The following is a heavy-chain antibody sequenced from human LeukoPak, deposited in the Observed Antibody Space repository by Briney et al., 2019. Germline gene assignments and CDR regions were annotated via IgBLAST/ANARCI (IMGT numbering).Heavy chain of an antibody. CDR2: ISSSSSTI. Sequence: GGSLRLSCAASGFTFSSYSMNWVRQAPGKGLEWVSYISSSSSTIYYADSVKGRFTISRDNAKNSLYLQMNSLRAEDTAVYYCARGGYSGYDPDYYYYYMDVWGKGTTVTVSS. J-gene: IGHJ6*03. D-gene: IGHD5-12*01. CDR3: ARGGYSGYDPDYYYYYMDV. CDR1: GFTFSSYS. V-gene: IGHV3-48*01.